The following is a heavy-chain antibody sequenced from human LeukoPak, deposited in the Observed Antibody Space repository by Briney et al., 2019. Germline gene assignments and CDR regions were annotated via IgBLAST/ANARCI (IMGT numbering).Heavy chain of an antibody. CDR3: ARGRSYYEGDFDY. CDR2: INPNSGGT. Sequence: ASVKVSCKASGYTFTGYYMHWVRQAPGQGLEWMGWINPNSGGTNYAQKFQGRVTMTRDTSISTAYMELSRLRSDDTAVYYCARGRSYYEGDFDYWGQGTLVTVSS. D-gene: IGHD1-26*01. CDR1: GYTFTGYY. V-gene: IGHV1-2*02. J-gene: IGHJ4*02.